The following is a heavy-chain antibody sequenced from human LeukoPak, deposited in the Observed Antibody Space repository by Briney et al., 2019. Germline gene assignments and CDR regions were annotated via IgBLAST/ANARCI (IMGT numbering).Heavy chain of an antibody. CDR2: IKSKTDGGTT. Sequence: GGSLRDSCAASGFTFSNAWMSWVRQAPGKGLEWVGHIKSKTDGGTTDYPAPVKGRFTISRGDSKNTLYLQMSSLKTEDTAVYYCTTYTRSRTCDYWGQGTLVTVSS. CDR1: GFTFSNAW. J-gene: IGHJ4*02. V-gene: IGHV3-15*01. D-gene: IGHD2-2*02. CDR3: TTYTRSRTCDY.